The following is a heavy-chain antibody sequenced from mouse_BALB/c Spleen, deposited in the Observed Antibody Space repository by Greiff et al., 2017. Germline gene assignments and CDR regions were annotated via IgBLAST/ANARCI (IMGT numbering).Heavy chain of an antibody. CDR2: INPDSSTI. CDR1: GFDFSRYW. V-gene: IGHV4-1*02. Sequence: EVKLEESGGGLVQPGGSLKLSCAASGFDFSRYWMSWVRQAPGKGLEWIGEINPDSSTINYTPSLKDKFIISRDNAKNTLYLQMSKVRSEDTALYYCARQKSTMITTGTMDYWGQGTSVTVSS. CDR3: ARQKSTMITTGTMDY. J-gene: IGHJ4*01. D-gene: IGHD2-4*01.